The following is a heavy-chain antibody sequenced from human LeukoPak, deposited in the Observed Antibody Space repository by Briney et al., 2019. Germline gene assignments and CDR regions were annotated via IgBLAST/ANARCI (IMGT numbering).Heavy chain of an antibody. CDR1: GGSFSGYY. D-gene: IGHD6-13*01. CDR2: INHSGST. Sequence: SETLSLTCAVYGGSFSGYYWSWIRQPPGKGLEWIGEINHSGSTNYNPSLKSRVTISVDTSKNQFSLKLSSVTAADTAVYYCASSPAAGTSGDSWVSWFDPWGRGTLVTVSS. CDR3: ASSPAAGTSGDSWVSWFDP. J-gene: IGHJ5*02. V-gene: IGHV4-34*01.